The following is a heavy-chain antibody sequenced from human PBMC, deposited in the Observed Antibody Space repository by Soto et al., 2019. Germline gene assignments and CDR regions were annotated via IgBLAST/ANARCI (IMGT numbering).Heavy chain of an antibody. CDR1: AFPFNRYV. CDR2: VWRDGIKQ. CDR3: ATDPPTDATVVFDY. J-gene: IGHJ4*02. D-gene: IGHD2-2*01. V-gene: IGHV3-33*03. Sequence: QVRLVESGGGVVQPGTSLRLSCTASAFPFNRYVMNLVSQAPGKGLELVASVWRDGIKQFYAGSVQGRFSISRDNFRNTVSLQMNSLRAEDTAVYYCATDPPTDATVVFDYWGKGTRLTVSS.